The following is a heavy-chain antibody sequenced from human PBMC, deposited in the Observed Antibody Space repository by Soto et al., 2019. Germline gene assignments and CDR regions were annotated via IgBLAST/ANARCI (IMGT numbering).Heavy chain of an antibody. CDR2: IWYDGSNK. Sequence: PGGSLRLSCAASGFTFSSYGMHWVRQAPGKGREWVAVIWYDGSNKYYAESVKGRFTISRDNSKNTLYVQMNSLRAEDTAVYYCARATYFYDSSGYSGYGLDVWGQGTTVTVSS. CDR3: ARATYFYDSSGYSGYGLDV. D-gene: IGHD3-22*01. J-gene: IGHJ6*02. V-gene: IGHV3-33*01. CDR1: GFTFSSYG.